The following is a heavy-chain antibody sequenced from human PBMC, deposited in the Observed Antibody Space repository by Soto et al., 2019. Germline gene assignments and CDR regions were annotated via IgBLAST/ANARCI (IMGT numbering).Heavy chain of an antibody. V-gene: IGHV4-31*03. J-gene: IGHJ4*02. CDR2: IYYSGST. CDR1: GGSISSSRYY. Sequence: SETLSLTCTVSGGSISSSRYYWGWIRQPPGKGLEWIGYIYYSGSTYYNPSLKSRVTISVDTSKNQFSLKLSSVTAADTAVYYCAREDSSSSFFDYWGQGTLVTVSS. D-gene: IGHD6-13*01. CDR3: AREDSSSSFFDY.